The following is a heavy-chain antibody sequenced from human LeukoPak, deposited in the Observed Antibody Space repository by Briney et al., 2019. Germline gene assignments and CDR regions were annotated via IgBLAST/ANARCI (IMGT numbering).Heavy chain of an antibody. V-gene: IGHV3-48*04. J-gene: IGHJ5*02. CDR3: TRVAQSGPTGWFDP. CDR1: GFTFSSYS. D-gene: IGHD1-1*01. Sequence: SGGSLRLSCAVSGFTFSSYSMNWVRRAPGKGLEWVSYISSSSSTIYYADSVKGRFTISRDNPGNVVYLQMDSLRAEDTAVYYCTRVAQSGPTGWFDPWGQGTLVTVSS. CDR2: ISSSSSTI.